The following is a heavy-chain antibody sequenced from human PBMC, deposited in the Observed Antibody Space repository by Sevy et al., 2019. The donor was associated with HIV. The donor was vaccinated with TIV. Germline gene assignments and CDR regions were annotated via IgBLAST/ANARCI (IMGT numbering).Heavy chain of an antibody. Sequence: SDTLSLTCTVSGGSISSSSYYWGWIRQPPGKGLEWIGSIYYSGSTYYNPSLKSRVTISVDTSKNQFSLKLSSVTAADTAVYYCARQRRYYYGSGSYYNCDYWGQGTLVTVSS. D-gene: IGHD3-10*01. CDR3: ARQRRYYYGSGSYYNCDY. V-gene: IGHV4-39*01. J-gene: IGHJ4*02. CDR2: IYYSGST. CDR1: GGSISSSSYY.